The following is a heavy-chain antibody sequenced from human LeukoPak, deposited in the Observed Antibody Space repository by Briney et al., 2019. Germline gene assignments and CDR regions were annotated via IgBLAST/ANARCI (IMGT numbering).Heavy chain of an antibody. V-gene: IGHV4-59*08. J-gene: IGHJ4*02. CDR1: GGSISTYY. CDR3: ARYYSNLGGYFDY. D-gene: IGHD4-11*01. CDR2: IYFSGST. Sequence: SETLSLTCTVSGGSISTYYWSWIRQPPGKALEWIGYIYFSGSTSYNPSLTSRVTISVDTSKNQFSLKLSSVTAADTAVYYCARYYSNLGGYFDYWGQGTLVTVSS.